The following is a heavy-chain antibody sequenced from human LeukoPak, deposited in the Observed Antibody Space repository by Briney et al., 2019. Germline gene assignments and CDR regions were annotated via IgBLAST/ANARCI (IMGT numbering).Heavy chain of an antibody. CDR2: IYHSGST. J-gene: IGHJ4*02. CDR1: GGSISSGGYP. D-gene: IGHD6-13*01. Sequence: SQTLSLTCAVSGGSISSGGYPWSWIRQPPGKGLEWIGYIYHSGSTYYNPSLKSRVTISVDRSKNQFSLKLSSVTAADTAVYYCASSIAAAGAALSIDYWGQGTLVTVSS. CDR3: ASSIAAAGAALSIDY. V-gene: IGHV4-30-2*01.